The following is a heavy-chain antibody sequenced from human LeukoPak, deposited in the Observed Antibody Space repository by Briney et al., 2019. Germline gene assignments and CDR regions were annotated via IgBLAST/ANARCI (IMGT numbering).Heavy chain of an antibody. CDR2: TYYRSKWYN. CDR1: GDSVSSNSAA. D-gene: IGHD6-13*01. Sequence: RSQTLSLTCAISGDSVSSNSAAWNWIRQSPSRGLEWLGRTYYRSKWYNDYAVSVKSRITINPDTSKNQFSLQLNSVTPEDTAVCYCASNRAAAGQGYYYYGMDVWGQGTTVTVPS. V-gene: IGHV6-1*01. J-gene: IGHJ6*02. CDR3: ASNRAAAGQGYYYYGMDV.